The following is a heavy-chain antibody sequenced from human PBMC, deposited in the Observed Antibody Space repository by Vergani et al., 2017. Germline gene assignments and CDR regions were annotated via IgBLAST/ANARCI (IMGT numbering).Heavy chain of an antibody. V-gene: IGHV1-2*02. J-gene: IGHJ4*02. CDR3: ARGSPGDGYNLMSPDY. D-gene: IGHD5-24*01. CDR2: SNPNSGGT. CDR1: GYTFTGYY. Sequence: QVQLVQSGAEVKKPGASVKVSCKASGYTFTGYYMHWVRQAPGKGLEWMGWSNPNSGGTNYAQKLQGRVTMTRDTSISTAYMGLSRLRSDDTAVYYCARGSPGDGYNLMSPDYWGQGSLVTVSS.